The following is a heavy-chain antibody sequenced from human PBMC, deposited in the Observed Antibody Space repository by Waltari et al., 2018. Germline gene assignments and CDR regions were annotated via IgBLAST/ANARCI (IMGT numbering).Heavy chain of an antibody. CDR3: ARDRDSYKYGTNNWFDP. J-gene: IGHJ5*02. Sequence: EVQLLESGGGLVQPGGSLRLSCAASGFTFSSYAMSWVRQAPGRGLEWVSAIRGSGGSTCYADSVKGRFTISRDNSKNTSYLQMNSLRAEDTAVYYCARDRDSYKYGTNNWFDPWGQGTLVTVSS. CDR1: GFTFSSYA. V-gene: IGHV3-23*01. CDR2: IRGSGGST. D-gene: IGHD1-1*01.